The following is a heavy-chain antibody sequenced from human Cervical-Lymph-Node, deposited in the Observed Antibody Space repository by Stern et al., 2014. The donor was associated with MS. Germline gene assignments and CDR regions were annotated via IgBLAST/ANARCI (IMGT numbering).Heavy chain of an antibody. V-gene: IGHV3-33*01. D-gene: IGHD3-3*01. CDR3: ARGSITIFGWWFDR. CDR2: LYHDGSNE. CDR1: GFTFNTYG. J-gene: IGHJ5*02. Sequence: VQLVESGGGVVQPGRSLRLSCAASGFTFNTYGMHWVRQAPGKGLEWVAILYHDGSNENYADSVKGRFTISRDNSKNTLYLQMNDLRAEDTAVYYCARGSITIFGWWFDRWGQGTQVTVSS.